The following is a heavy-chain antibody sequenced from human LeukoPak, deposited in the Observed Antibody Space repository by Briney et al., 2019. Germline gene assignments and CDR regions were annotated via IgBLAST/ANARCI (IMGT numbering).Heavy chain of an antibody. V-gene: IGHV4-34*01. CDR1: S. D-gene: IGHD4-17*01. CDR2: INHSGNS. Sequence: SWSWIRQPPGKGLERGGEINHSGNSYYNPSLRSRVTISLGTSMSKFSLKLGSVPAADTAVYCCARVHYGDYAEYYHNWGQGNLVSVSS. J-gene: IGHJ1*01. CDR3: ARVHYGDYAEYYHN.